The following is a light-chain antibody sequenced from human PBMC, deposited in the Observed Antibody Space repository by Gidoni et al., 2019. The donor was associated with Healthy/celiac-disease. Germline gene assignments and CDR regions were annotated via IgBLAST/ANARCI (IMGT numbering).Light chain of an antibody. CDR2: RAS. CDR1: QSISSW. J-gene: IGKJ1*01. CDR3: QQYDSSPWT. Sequence: DIQMTQSPSTLSASVGDRVTITCRASQSISSWVAWYQQKQWKAPKLLIYRASSLERGVPSSFSGIGSGTEFTLTISSLKPDDFATYYCQQYDSSPWTFGQGTKVEIQ. V-gene: IGKV1-5*03.